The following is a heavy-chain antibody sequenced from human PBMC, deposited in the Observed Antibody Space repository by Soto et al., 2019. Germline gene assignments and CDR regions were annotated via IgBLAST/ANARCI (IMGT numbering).Heavy chain of an antibody. Sequence: EVQLLESGGGLVQPGGSLRLSCAASGFSFSINAMSWVRQAPGKGLEWVSAIRGSGDSTYYADSVKGRFTISRDNSKNTLFLQMNSLRAEDTAVYYCARSFRGVPIDFDYWGQGTLVTVSS. CDR2: IRGSGDST. J-gene: IGHJ4*02. V-gene: IGHV3-23*01. D-gene: IGHD3-10*01. CDR3: ARSFRGVPIDFDY. CDR1: GFSFSINA.